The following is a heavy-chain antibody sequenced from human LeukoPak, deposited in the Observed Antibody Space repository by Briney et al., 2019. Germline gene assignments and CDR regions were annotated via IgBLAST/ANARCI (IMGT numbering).Heavy chain of an antibody. D-gene: IGHD3-10*01. V-gene: IGHV4-4*02. J-gene: IGHJ4*02. Sequence: PAGTLSLTCDVSGGSITQTNYWTWVRQPPGEGLGLIGVVNLQGGNYYNPSLLRRVTISVDKSGNQVSLQMTSVTAADTAVYYCAREGGSYLPLDYSGQGTLVT. CDR1: GGSITQTNY. CDR3: AREGGSYLPLDY. CDR2: VNLQGGN.